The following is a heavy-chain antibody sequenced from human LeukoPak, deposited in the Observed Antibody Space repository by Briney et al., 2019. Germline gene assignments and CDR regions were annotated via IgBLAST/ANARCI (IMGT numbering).Heavy chain of an antibody. V-gene: IGHV1-2*06. CDR1: GYTFTCYF. CDR3: ARDLSSTANWEFDY. CDR2: IYLNSGDT. J-gene: IGHJ4*02. Sequence: ASVTVSCKASGYTFTCYFMHWVRQPPAQGLAWMGLIYLNSGDTYYAQNLQGRVTMTTDKSISTAYVELSRLTSDDTAIYYCARDLSSTANWEFDYWGQGTLVTVSS. D-gene: IGHD1-26*01.